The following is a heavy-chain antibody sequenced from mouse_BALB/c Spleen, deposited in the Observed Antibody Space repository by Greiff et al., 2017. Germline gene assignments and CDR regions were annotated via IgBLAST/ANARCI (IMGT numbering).Heavy chain of an antibody. CDR1: GYSITSYYA. CDR2: ISYSGST. V-gene: IGHV3-2*02. D-gene: IGHD2-14*01. Sequence: EVKLVESGPGLVKPSQSLSLTCTVTGYSITSYYAWNWIRQFPGNKLEWMGYISYSGSTSYNPSLKSRISITRDTSKNQFFLQLNSVTTEDTATYYCARKGRYWFAYWGQGTLVTVSA. J-gene: IGHJ3*01. CDR3: ARKGRYWFAY.